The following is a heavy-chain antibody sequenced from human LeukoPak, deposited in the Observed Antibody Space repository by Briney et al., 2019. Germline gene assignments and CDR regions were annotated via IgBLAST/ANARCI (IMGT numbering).Heavy chain of an antibody. CDR2: ISSNGGST. CDR1: GFTFSSYA. CDR3: ARGEGSTSRTLIAARSFDY. V-gene: IGHV3-64*01. Sequence: GSLRLSCAASGFTFSSYAMHWVRQAPGKGLEYVSAISSNGGSTYYANSVKGRFTISRDNSKNTLYLQMGSLRAEDMAVYYCARGEGSTSRTLIAARSFDYWGQGTLVTV. D-gene: IGHD6-6*01. J-gene: IGHJ4*02.